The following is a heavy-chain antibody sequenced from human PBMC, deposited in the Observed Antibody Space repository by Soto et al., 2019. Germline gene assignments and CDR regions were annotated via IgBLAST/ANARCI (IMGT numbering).Heavy chain of an antibody. J-gene: IGHJ5*02. CDR3: ARLGREYSGYDPRSSWFDP. Sequence: QLQLQESGPGLVKPSETLSLTCTVSGGSISSSSYYWGWIRQPPGKGLEWIGSIYYSGSTYYNPSLKSRVTISVDTSKNQFSLKLSSVTAADTAVYYCARLGREYSGYDPRSSWFDPWGQGTLVTVSS. D-gene: IGHD5-12*01. V-gene: IGHV4-39*01. CDR1: GGSISSSSYY. CDR2: IYYSGST.